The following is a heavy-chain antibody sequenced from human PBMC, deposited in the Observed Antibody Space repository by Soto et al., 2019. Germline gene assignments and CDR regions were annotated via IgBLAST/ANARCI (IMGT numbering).Heavy chain of an antibody. V-gene: IGHV3-23*01. CDR2: ISGSGDST. Sequence: GGSLRLSCAASGFTFSSYAMNWVRQAPGKGLEWVSVISGSGDSTYYADSVKGRFTISRDNSKNTLYLQMNSLRAEDTAVYYCARRSSSWYFDDRGQGTVVTVSS. D-gene: IGHD6-13*01. J-gene: IGHJ4*02. CDR3: ARRSSSWYFDD. CDR1: GFTFSSYA.